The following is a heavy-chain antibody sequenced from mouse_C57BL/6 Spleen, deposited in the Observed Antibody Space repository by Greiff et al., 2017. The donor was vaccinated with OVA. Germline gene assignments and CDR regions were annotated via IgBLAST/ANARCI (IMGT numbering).Heavy chain of an antibody. V-gene: IGHV1-69*01. CDR2: IDPSDSYT. Sequence: QVHVKQPGAELVMPGASVKLSCKASGYTFTSYWMHWVKQRPGQGLEWIGEIDPSDSYTNYNQKFKGKSTLTVDKSSSTAYMQLSSLTSEDSAVYYCARGIRSLYFDYWGQGTTLTVSS. D-gene: IGHD1-1*01. J-gene: IGHJ2*01. CDR3: ARGIRSLYFDY. CDR1: GYTFTSYW.